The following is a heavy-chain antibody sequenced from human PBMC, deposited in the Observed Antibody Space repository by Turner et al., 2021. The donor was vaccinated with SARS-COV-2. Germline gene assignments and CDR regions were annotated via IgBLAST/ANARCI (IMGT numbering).Heavy chain of an antibody. J-gene: IGHJ6*02. CDR2: IYSGGST. Sequence: EVQLVESGGGLVQPGGYLRLSCAASGFTVSSHYMSWVRQAPGKGLEWVSLIYSGGSTYYADSVKGRFTISRHNSKNTLYLQMNSLRAEDTAVYYCARDLNYYGMDVWGQGTTVTVSS. CDR1: GFTVSSHY. V-gene: IGHV3-53*04. CDR3: ARDLNYYGMDV. D-gene: IGHD3-9*01.